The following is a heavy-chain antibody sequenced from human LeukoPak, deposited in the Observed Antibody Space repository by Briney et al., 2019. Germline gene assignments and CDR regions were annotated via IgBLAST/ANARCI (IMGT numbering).Heavy chain of an antibody. V-gene: IGHV3-33*01. J-gene: IGHJ4*02. CDR3: VRGGFNGD. D-gene: IGHD2-8*01. CDR2: IWYDGSNE. Sequence: GRSLRLSCAASGFTFSNYGMHWVRQAPGKGLEWVAVIWYDGSNEYYADSVKGRFTISRDNAKNTLYLQMNSLRAEDTAIYYCVRGGFNGDWGQGTLVTVSS. CDR1: GFTFSNYG.